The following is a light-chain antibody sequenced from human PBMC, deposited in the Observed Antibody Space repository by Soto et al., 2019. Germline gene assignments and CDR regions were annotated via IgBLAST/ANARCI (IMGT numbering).Light chain of an antibody. J-gene: IGLJ1*01. CDR1: SSDVGGSNF. CDR2: DVS. Sequence: QSALTQPRSVSGSPGQSVTISCTGTSSDVGGSNFVSWYQQHPGKAPRLLIYDVSERPSGVPDRFSGSKSGNTASLTISGLRAEDEADYYCCSYAGSYTFVFGTGTKVTV. CDR3: CSYAGSYTFV. V-gene: IGLV2-11*01.